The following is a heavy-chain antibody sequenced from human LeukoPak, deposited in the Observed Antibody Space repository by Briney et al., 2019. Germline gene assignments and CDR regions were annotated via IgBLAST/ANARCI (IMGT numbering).Heavy chain of an antibody. CDR2: INHSGST. J-gene: IGHJ4*02. CDR3: ARGDYGGNSLPTGSSAEIDY. V-gene: IGHV4-34*01. D-gene: IGHD4-23*01. CDR1: GGSFSGYY. Sequence: SETLSLTCAVYGGSFSGYYWSWIRQPPGKGLEWIGEINHSGSTNYNPSLKSRVTISVDTSKNQFSLKLSSVTAADTAVYYCARGDYGGNSLPTGSSAEIDYWGQGTLVTVSS.